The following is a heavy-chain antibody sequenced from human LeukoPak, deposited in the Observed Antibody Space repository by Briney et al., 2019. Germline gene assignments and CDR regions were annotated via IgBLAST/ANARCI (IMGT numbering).Heavy chain of an antibody. CDR1: GFTFSDYY. V-gene: IGHV3-11*04. Sequence: GGSLRLSCAASGFTFSDYYMSWIRQAPGKGLEWVSYVSSSGSTIYYADSVKGRFTISRDNAKNSLYLQMNSLRAEDTAVYYCARIVPAATHDAFDIWGQGTMVTVSS. D-gene: IGHD2-2*01. J-gene: IGHJ3*02. CDR3: ARIVPAATHDAFDI. CDR2: VSSSGSTI.